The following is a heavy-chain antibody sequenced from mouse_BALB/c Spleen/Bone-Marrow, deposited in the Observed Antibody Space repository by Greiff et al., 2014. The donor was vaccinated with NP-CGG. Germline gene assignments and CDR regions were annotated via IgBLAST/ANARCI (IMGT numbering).Heavy chain of an antibody. Sequence: LVESGAELARPGASVKMSCKASGYTFTSYTMHWVKQRPGQGLEWIGYINPSSGYTNYNQKFKDKATLTADKSSNTAYMQLLNLITRNSAVYDFARGLYSHVSNSTLDYWGQGTSLTVFS. CDR2: INPSSGYT. D-gene: IGHD2-5*01. J-gene: IGHJ2*02. CDR3: ARGLYSHVSNSTLDY. CDR1: GYTFTSYT. V-gene: IGHV1-4*01.